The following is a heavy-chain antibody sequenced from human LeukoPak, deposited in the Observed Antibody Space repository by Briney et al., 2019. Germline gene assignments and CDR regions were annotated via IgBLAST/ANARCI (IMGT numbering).Heavy chain of an antibody. CDR2: IYYSGST. D-gene: IGHD3-10*01. Sequence: SETPSLTCTVSGDSISSSSYFWGWIRQPPGEGLEWIGSIYYSGSTYHNPPLKSRVTISVATSKNQFSLKLTSVTASDTAVYYCARHRFGGFYYFDYWGQGTLVTVSS. V-gene: IGHV4-39*01. CDR1: GDSISSSSYF. J-gene: IGHJ4*02. CDR3: ARHRFGGFYYFDY.